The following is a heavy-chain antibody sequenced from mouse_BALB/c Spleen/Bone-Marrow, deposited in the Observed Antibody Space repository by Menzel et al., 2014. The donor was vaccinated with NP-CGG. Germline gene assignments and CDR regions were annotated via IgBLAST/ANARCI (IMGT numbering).Heavy chain of an antibody. J-gene: IGHJ3*01. Sequence: EVKVVESGGGLVQPGGSRKLSCAASGFTFSSFGMHWVRQAPEKGLEWVAYISSGSSTIYYADTVKGRFTISRDNPKNTVFLQMISLRSEDTAMYYCARGGNVAWFAYWGQGALVTVSA. CDR2: ISSGSSTI. D-gene: IGHD2-1*01. CDR3: ARGGNVAWFAY. CDR1: GFTFSSFG. V-gene: IGHV5-17*02.